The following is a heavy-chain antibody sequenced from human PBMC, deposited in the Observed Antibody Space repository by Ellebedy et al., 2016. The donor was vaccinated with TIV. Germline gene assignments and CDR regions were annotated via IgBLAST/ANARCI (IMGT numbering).Heavy chain of an antibody. CDR1: GFTFTNAW. Sequence: GESLKISCEASGFTFTNAWMSWVRQAPGKALEWVSTISYSGGNTYCAGSVKGRFTITTDNSKNTLFLQMNSLRAEDTAVYYCAKDLYGDYLMDVWGKGTTVTVSS. V-gene: IGHV3-23*01. J-gene: IGHJ6*03. D-gene: IGHD4-17*01. CDR2: ISYSGGNT. CDR3: AKDLYGDYLMDV.